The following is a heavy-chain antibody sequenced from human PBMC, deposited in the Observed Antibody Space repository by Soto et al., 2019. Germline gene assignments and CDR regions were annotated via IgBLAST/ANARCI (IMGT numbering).Heavy chain of an antibody. CDR1: GGTFRNSA. Sequence: SVKVSCKASGGTFRNSAISWVRQAPGQGLEWVGGIIPIFTTANYAQKFQGRVTITADASTSTAYMELSSLRSEDTAVYYCATDMSGAHDGWFDPWGQGTLVTVSS. CDR3: ATDMSGAHDGWFDP. D-gene: IGHD1-1*01. J-gene: IGHJ5*02. V-gene: IGHV1-69*13. CDR2: IIPIFTTA.